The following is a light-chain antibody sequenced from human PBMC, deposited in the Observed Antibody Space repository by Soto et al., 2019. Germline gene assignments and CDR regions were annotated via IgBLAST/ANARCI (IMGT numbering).Light chain of an antibody. Sequence: DIQMTQSPSSLSASVGDGVTITCRASQTIGSHLNWYQQRPGRAPRLLIYAASSLQSGVPSRCSGSGSGTDFTLTINSLQPEDVATYYCQQSYNTPYSFGQGTKLEIK. J-gene: IGKJ2*03. CDR2: AAS. V-gene: IGKV1-39*01. CDR1: QTIGSH. CDR3: QQSYNTPYS.